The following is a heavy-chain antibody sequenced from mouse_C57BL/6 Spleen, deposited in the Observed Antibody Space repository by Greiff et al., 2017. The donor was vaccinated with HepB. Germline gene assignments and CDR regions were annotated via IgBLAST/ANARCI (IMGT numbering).Heavy chain of an antibody. D-gene: IGHD2-12*01. Sequence: VQLQQPGAELVKPGASVKLSCKASGYTFTSYWMQWVKQRPGQGLEWIGEIDPSDSYTNYNQKFKGKATLTVDTSSSTAYMQLSSLTSEDSAVYYCARGELLLYFDYWGQGTTLTVSS. CDR1: GYTFTSYW. CDR2: IDPSDSYT. CDR3: ARGELLLYFDY. V-gene: IGHV1-50*01. J-gene: IGHJ2*01.